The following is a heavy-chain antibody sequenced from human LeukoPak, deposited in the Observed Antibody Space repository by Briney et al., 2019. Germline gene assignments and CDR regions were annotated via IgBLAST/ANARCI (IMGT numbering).Heavy chain of an antibody. J-gene: IGHJ5*02. CDR2: ISYDGSNK. Sequence: TGGSLRLSCAASGFTFSSYAMHWVRQAPGKGLEWVAVISYDGSNKYYADSVKGRFTISRDNSKNTLYLQMNSLRVEDTAVYYCAKDLLLAGTALWFDPWGQGSLVTVSS. V-gene: IGHV3-30*04. CDR1: GFTFSSYA. CDR3: AKDLLLAGTALWFDP. D-gene: IGHD6-19*01.